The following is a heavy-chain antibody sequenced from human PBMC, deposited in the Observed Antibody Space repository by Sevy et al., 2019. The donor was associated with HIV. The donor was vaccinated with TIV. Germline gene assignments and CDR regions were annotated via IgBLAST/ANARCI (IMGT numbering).Heavy chain of an antibody. D-gene: IGHD3-16*01. CDR3: SSGGGY. J-gene: IGHJ4*02. Sequence: GGSLRLSCAASGFSVGSYSMNWVRQAPGKGLEWVSFISFTTNNTYYVDSVKGRFTISGDNAKNSVYLQMNSLRAEDTAVYYCSSGGGYWGQGTLVTVSS. CDR2: ISFTTNNT. CDR1: GFSVGSYS. V-gene: IGHV3-21*01.